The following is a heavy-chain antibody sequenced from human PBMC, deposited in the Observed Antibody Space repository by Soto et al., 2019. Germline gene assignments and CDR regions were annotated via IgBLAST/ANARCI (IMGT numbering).Heavy chain of an antibody. CDR1: GITLSTYW. J-gene: IGHJ4*02. D-gene: IGHD2-15*01. Sequence: EVQPVESGGGLVQPGGSLRLSCAASGITLSTYWMSWVRQAPGKGLEWVANIKQDGSEKHYVDSVKGRFTISRDNAKNSLYLQMNSLRAEDTAVYYCVTGGGNFDYWGQGTLVTVSS. CDR2: IKQDGSEK. V-gene: IGHV3-7*01. CDR3: VTGGGNFDY.